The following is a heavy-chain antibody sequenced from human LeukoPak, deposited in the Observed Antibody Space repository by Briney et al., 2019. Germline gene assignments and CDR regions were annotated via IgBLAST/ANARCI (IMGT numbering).Heavy chain of an antibody. Sequence: GGSLRLSCAASGFTFSSYDMPWVRQATGKGLEWVSAIGTAGDTYYPGSVKGRFTISRENAKNSLYLQMNSLRDGDTAVYYCARAFGGVIANWGQGTLVTVSS. CDR3: ARAFGGVIAN. CDR1: GFTFSSYD. D-gene: IGHD3-16*02. CDR2: IGTAGDT. V-gene: IGHV3-13*01. J-gene: IGHJ4*02.